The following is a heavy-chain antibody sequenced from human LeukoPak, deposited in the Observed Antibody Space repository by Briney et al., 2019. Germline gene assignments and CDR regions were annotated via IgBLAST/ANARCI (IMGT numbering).Heavy chain of an antibody. J-gene: IGHJ5*02. CDR1: GGSISTYY. CDR3: ARERSGSKFDP. CDR2: INHSGST. V-gene: IGHV4-34*01. D-gene: IGHD3-10*01. Sequence: SETLSLTCTVSGGSISTYYWNWIRQPPGKGLEWIGEINHSGSTNYNPSLKSRVTISVDTSKNQFSLKLSSVTAADTAVYYCARERSGSKFDPWGQGTLVTVSS.